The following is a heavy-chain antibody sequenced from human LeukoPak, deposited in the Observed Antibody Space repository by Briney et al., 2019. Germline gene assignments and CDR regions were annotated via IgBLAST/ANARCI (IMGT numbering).Heavy chain of an antibody. CDR2: ISYDGSNK. Sequence: GGSLRLSCAASGVTFSSYAMHWVRQAPGKGLEWVAVISYDGSNKYYADSVKGRFTISRDNSKNTLYLQMNSLRAEDTAVYYCARDKSWAFDYWGQGTLVTVSS. V-gene: IGHV3-30-3*01. D-gene: IGHD3-10*01. CDR3: ARDKSWAFDY. J-gene: IGHJ4*02. CDR1: GVTFSSYA.